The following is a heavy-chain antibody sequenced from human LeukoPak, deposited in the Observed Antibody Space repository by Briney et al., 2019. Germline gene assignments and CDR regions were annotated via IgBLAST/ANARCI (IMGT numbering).Heavy chain of an antibody. V-gene: IGHV3-21*01. CDR2: ITSGGSYI. Sequence: GGSLRLSCAVSGITLSNYGMSWVRQAPGKGLEWVSSITSGGSYIFYADSVKGRFTISRENTKNSLYLQMNSLRAEDTAVYYCATYSGTYRDYWGQGTLVTVSS. D-gene: IGHD1-26*01. CDR3: ATYSGTYRDY. CDR1: GITLSNYG. J-gene: IGHJ4*02.